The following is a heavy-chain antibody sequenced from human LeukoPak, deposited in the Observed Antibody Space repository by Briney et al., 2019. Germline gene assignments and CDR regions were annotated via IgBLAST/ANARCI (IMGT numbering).Heavy chain of an antibody. V-gene: IGHV3-11*04. D-gene: IGHD3-10*01. Sequence: GGSLRLSCAASGFTFSDYYMSWIRQAPGKGLEWISYISSSGDTIYYADSVKGRFTISRDNAKNSLYLQMNSLRAEDTAVYYCARGSVLLWFGNFDYWGQGTLVTVSS. CDR3: ARGSVLLWFGNFDY. CDR1: GFTFSDYY. CDR2: ISSSGDTI. J-gene: IGHJ4*02.